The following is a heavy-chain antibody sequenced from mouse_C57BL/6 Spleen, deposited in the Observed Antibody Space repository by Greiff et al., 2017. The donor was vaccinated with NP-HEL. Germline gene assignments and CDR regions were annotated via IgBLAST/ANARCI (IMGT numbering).Heavy chain of an antibody. CDR3: ARDRVYGSSYFDY. CDR1: GYTFTSYW. Sequence: QVQLQQPGAELVKPGASVKLSCKASGYTFTSYWMHWVKQRPGQGLEWIGMIHPNSGSTNYNEKFKSKATLTVDKSSSTAYMQLSSLTSEDSAVYYCARDRVYGSSYFDYWGQGTTLTGSS. J-gene: IGHJ2*01. V-gene: IGHV1-64*01. CDR2: IHPNSGST. D-gene: IGHD1-1*01.